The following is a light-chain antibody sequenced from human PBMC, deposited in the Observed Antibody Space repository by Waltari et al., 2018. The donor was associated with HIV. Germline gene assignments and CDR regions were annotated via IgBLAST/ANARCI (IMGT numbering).Light chain of an antibody. CDR3: SSYTSSSTLV. V-gene: IGLV2-14*01. CDR1: SSDVGGYNY. Sequence: QSALTQPASVSGSPGQSITISCTGTSSDVGGYNYVSWYQQHPGKAPKLMIYEVSNRPSGVSNRFPGSKSGNTASLTSSGLHAEDEADYYCSSYTSSSTLVFGGGTKLTVL. CDR2: EVS. J-gene: IGLJ2*01.